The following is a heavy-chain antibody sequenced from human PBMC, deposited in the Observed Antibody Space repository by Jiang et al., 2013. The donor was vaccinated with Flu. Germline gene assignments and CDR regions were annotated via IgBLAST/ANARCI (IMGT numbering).Heavy chain of an antibody. D-gene: IGHD3-22*01. V-gene: IGHV4-4*07. Sequence: GSGLVKPSETLSLTCTVSGGSISSYYWSWIRQPAGKGLEWIGRIYTSGSTNYNPSLKSRVTMSVDTSKNQFSLKLSSVTAADTAVYYCARGYYDSSGYYYDYYGMDVWGQGTTVTVSS. J-gene: IGHJ6*02. CDR3: ARGYYDSSGYYYDYYGMDV. CDR1: GGSISSYY. CDR2: IYTSGST.